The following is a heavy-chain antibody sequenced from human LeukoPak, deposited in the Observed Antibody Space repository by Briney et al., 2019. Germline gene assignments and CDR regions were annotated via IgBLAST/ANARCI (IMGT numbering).Heavy chain of an antibody. Sequence: GGSLRLSCAASGFTFSSYWMSWVRQAPGKGLEWVANIKQDGSEKYYVDSVKGRFTISRDNAKNSLYLQMNSLRAEDTAVYYCASSTYYYDSSRYYYNYWGQGTLVTVSS. CDR2: IKQDGSEK. J-gene: IGHJ4*02. CDR3: ASSTYYYDSSRYYYNY. D-gene: IGHD3-22*01. V-gene: IGHV3-7*01. CDR1: GFTFSSYW.